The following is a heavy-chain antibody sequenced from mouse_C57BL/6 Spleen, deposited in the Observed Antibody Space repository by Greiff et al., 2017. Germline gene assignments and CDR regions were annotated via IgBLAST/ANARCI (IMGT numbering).Heavy chain of an antibody. Sequence: EVKLVESGGDLVKPGGSLKLSCAASGFTFSSYGMSWVRQTPDKRLEWVATISSGGSYTYYPDSVKGRFTISRDNAKNTLYLQMSSLKSEDTAMXYCARDTTVVATGYYAMDYWGQGTSVTVSS. V-gene: IGHV5-6*01. CDR1: GFTFSSYG. CDR3: ARDTTVVATGYYAMDY. D-gene: IGHD1-1*01. J-gene: IGHJ4*01. CDR2: ISSGGSYT.